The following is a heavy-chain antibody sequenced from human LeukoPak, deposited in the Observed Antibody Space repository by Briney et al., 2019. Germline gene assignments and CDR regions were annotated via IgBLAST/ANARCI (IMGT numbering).Heavy chain of an antibody. CDR1: GGSFTSNTYY. CDR3: ARGFFAVALDL. Sequence: SETLSLTCTVSGGSFTSNTYYWNWIRLSAGKGLEWIGRVYMSATTDYASVTPDYHPSPKGRVTISVDTSKNRLSLNLTSVTAADTAIYYRARGFFAVALDLWGQGTMVSVSS. J-gene: IGHJ3*01. V-gene: IGHV4-61*02. D-gene: IGHD3-3*01. CDR2: VYMSATTDYASVTP.